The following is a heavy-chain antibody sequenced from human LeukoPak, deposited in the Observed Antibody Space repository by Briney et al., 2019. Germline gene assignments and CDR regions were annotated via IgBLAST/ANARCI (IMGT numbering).Heavy chain of an antibody. D-gene: IGHD3-10*01. J-gene: IGHJ6*02. CDR3: GSGGWFDGMDV. V-gene: IGHV3-11*03. Sequence: GRFTISRDNAKNSVYLQVNSLRAEDTAMYYCGSGGWFDGMDVWGQGTTVTVSS.